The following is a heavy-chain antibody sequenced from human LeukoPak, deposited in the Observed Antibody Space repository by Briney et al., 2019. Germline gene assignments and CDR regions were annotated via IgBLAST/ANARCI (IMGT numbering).Heavy chain of an antibody. J-gene: IGHJ4*01. V-gene: IGHV4-4*07. CDR3: ARDVGASNFDA. Sequence: SEAVSLTCTVSSGSISSYYWRWIRQPAGKGLEWMGRIYTNGSTNYNPSLKSRITISVDTSKNQFTLKLSSVTAADTAVYYCARDVGASNFDARGPGVPVTASS. CDR2: IYTNGST. D-gene: IGHD1-26*01. CDR1: SGSISSYY.